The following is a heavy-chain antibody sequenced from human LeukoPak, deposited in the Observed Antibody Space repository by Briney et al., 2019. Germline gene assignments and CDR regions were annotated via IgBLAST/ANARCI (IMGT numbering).Heavy chain of an antibody. J-gene: IGHJ4*02. V-gene: IGHV3-30-3*01. Sequence: PGRSLRLSCAASGFTFSSYAMHWVRQAPGKGLEWVAVISYDGSNKYYADSVKGRFTISRDNSKNTLYLQMNSLRAEDTAVYYCASNSYGDLPDYWGQGTLVTVSS. CDR2: ISYDGSNK. D-gene: IGHD4-17*01. CDR1: GFTFSSYA. CDR3: ASNSYGDLPDY.